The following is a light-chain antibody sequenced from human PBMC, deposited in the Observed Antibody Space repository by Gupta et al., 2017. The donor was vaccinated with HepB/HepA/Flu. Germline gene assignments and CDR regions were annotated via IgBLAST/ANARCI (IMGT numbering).Light chain of an antibody. CDR2: NDS. CDR3: QVWDADSDNPV. Sequence: SYVLTQPPSVSVAPGKTATITCGGSNLGTQNVHWYRQKPGQTPVLVIFNDSDRPSEIPERFSGSNHGNTATLTITRVDAGDEADYYCQVWDADSDNPVFGSGTKVTVL. CDR1: NLGTQN. J-gene: IGLJ1*01. V-gene: IGLV3-21*03.